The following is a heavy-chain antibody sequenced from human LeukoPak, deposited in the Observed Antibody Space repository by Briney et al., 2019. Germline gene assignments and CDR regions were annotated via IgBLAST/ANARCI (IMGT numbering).Heavy chain of an antibody. J-gene: IGHJ1*01. V-gene: IGHV3-23*01. CDR3: ARDILTGSQSRFQH. CDR1: GFTFSSYA. CDR2: ISGSGGST. D-gene: IGHD3-9*01. Sequence: GGSLRLSCAASGFTFSSYAMSWVRQAPGKGLEWVSAISGSGGSTYYADSVKGRFTISRDNAKNSLYLQMNSLGAEDTAVYYCARDILTGSQSRFQHWGQGTLVTVSS.